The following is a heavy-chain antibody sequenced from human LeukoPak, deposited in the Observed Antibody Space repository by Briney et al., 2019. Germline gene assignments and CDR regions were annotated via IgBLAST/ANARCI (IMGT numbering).Heavy chain of an antibody. J-gene: IGHJ6*02. D-gene: IGHD5-18*01. CDR2: TKQDGSEK. V-gene: IGHV3-7*01. CDR1: GFTFSSYC. Sequence: GWSLRLYCATSGFTFSSYCMSCVRQAPGEGLLCLSNTKQDGSEKYYVDSVKGRFTISRDNAKNSLYLQMNSLRAEDTAVYYCARVDTAMVRVAYYGMDVWGQGTTVTVSS. CDR3: ARVDTAMVRVAYYGMDV.